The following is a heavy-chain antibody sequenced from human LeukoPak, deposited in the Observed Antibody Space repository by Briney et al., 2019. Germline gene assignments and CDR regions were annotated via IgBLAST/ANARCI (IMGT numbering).Heavy chain of an antibody. CDR2: IYHSGST. J-gene: IGHJ4*02. CDR3: ARVSTEGLYYFDY. Sequence: SETLSLTCTVSGYSISSGYYWGWIRQPPGKGLEWIGSIYHSGSTYYNPSLKSRVTISVDTSKNQFSLKLSSVTAADTAVYYCARVSTEGLYYFDYWGQGTLVTVSS. V-gene: IGHV4-38-2*02. CDR1: GYSISSGYY. D-gene: IGHD2-8*01.